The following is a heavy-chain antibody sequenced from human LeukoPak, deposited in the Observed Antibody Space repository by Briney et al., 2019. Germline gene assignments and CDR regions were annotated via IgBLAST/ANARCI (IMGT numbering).Heavy chain of an antibody. CDR3: AKDNGWLHYCH. CDR2: ISPGGEIT. V-gene: IGHV3-23*01. Sequence: GGSLRLSCAASGFTFSIYGMNWVRQAPGKGLEGVSGISPGGEITYYADSVKGRFTISRDNSKNTASLQMHSLRAEDTATYYCAKDNGWLHYCHWGQGTLVTVSS. J-gene: IGHJ4*02. CDR1: GFTFSIYG. D-gene: IGHD5-24*01.